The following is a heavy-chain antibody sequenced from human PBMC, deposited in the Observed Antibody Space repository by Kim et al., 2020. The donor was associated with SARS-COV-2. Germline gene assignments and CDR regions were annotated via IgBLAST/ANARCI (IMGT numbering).Heavy chain of an antibody. V-gene: IGHV4-59*13. CDR3: ARDTVVRNVVGGMDV. J-gene: IGHJ6*02. CDR2: IYYSGST. D-gene: IGHD2-2*01. Sequence: SETLSLTCTVSGGSISSYYWSWIRQPPGKGLEWIGYIYYSGSTNYNPSLKSRVTISVDTSKNQFSLKLSSVTAADTAVYYCARDTVVRNVVGGMDVWGQGTTVTVSS. CDR1: GGSISSYY.